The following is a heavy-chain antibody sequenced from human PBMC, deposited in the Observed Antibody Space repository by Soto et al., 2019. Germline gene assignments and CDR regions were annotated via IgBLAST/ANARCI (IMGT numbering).Heavy chain of an antibody. CDR3: ARGPIVVVPAAPYFQH. J-gene: IGHJ1*01. CDR1: GGSFSGYY. CDR2: INHSGST. V-gene: IGHV4-34*01. Sequence: QVQLQQWGAGLLKPSETLSLTCAVYGGSFSGYYWSWIRQPPGKGLEWIGEINHSGSTNYNPSLKSRVTISVATSESQFSLKLSSVPAADTAVYYCARGPIVVVPAAPYFQHWGQGTLVTVSS. D-gene: IGHD2-2*01.